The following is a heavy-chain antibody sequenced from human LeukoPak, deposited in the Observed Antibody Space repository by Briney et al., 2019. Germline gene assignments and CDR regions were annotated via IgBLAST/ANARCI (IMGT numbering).Heavy chain of an antibody. CDR2: INPNSGGT. Sequence: ASVKVSCKASGYTFTDSYMHWVRQAPGQGLEWMGWINPNSGGTMYSQKFQGRVTMTRDTSINTAYMELSNLGSDDTAVYYCARDPWATYSDYDSSYWGQGTLVTVSS. J-gene: IGHJ4*02. CDR3: ARDPWATYSDYDSSY. CDR1: GYTFTDSY. D-gene: IGHD5-12*01. V-gene: IGHV1-2*02.